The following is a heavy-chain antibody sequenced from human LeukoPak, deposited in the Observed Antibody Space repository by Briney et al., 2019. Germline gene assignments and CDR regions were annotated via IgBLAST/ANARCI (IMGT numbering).Heavy chain of an antibody. CDR3: ARELASIADAFDI. V-gene: IGHV3-53*01. J-gene: IGHJ3*02. CDR1: GLTVSSNY. Sequence: PGGSLRLSCAASGLTVSSNYVSWVRQAPGKGLEWVSVIYSGGSTYYADSVEGRFTISRDNSKNTLYFQMNSLRAEDTAVYYCARELASIADAFDIWGQGTMVTVFS. CDR2: IYSGGST. D-gene: IGHD2-2*01.